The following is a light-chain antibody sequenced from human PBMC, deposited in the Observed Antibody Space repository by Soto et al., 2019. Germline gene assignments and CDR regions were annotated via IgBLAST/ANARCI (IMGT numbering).Light chain of an antibody. CDR3: QSYDSSLSGVV. Sequence: QSVLTQPPSVSRAPGQRVTISCTGSSSDIGAGYDVHGYQQLPGTAPKLLIYGNSNRSSGVPDRFSDSKSGTSASLAITGLQAEDEADYYCQSYDSSLSGVVFGGGTKLTVL. J-gene: IGLJ2*01. V-gene: IGLV1-40*01. CDR1: SSDIGAGYD. CDR2: GNS.